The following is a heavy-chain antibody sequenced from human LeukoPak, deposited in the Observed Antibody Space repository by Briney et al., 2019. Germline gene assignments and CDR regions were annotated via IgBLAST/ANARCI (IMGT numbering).Heavy chain of an antibody. CDR3: ARDVGGIVIVVDRFDP. CDR1: GYTFTSYY. J-gene: IGHJ5*02. V-gene: IGHV1-46*01. CDR2: INPSGGST. D-gene: IGHD3-22*01. Sequence: ASVKVSCTASGYTFTSYYMPSVRQAPGQGLEWMGIINPSGGSTSYAQKFQGRVTMTRDTSTSTVYMELSSLRSEDTAVYYCARDVGGIVIVVDRFDPWGQGTLVTVSS.